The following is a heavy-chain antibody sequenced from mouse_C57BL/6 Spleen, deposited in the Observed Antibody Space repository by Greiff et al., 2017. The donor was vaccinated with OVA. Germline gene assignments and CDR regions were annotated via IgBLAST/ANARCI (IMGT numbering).Heavy chain of an antibody. V-gene: IGHV1-81*01. D-gene: IGHD2-3*01. CDR1: GYTFTSYG. CDR2: IYPRSGNT. Sequence: QVQLKQSGAELARPGASVKLSCKASGYTFTSYGISWVKQRTGQGLEWIGEIYPRSGNTYYNEKFKGKATLTADKSSSTAYMELRSLTSEDSAVYFCARHPSMMVTTWAMDYWGQGTSVTVSS. CDR3: ARHPSMMVTTWAMDY. J-gene: IGHJ4*01.